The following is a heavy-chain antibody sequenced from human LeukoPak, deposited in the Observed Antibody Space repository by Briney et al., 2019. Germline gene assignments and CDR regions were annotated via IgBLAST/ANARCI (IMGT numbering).Heavy chain of an antibody. CDR2: VYYSGST. D-gene: IGHD2-2*01. Sequence: SETLSLTCTVSGGSISSYYWSWIRQPPGKGLEWIGYVYYSGSTNYNPSLMSRVTISVDTSENQFSLKLNSVTAADTAMYYCARQNVPAAVNWFDPWGQGTLVTVSS. CDR1: GGSISSYY. J-gene: IGHJ5*02. V-gene: IGHV4-59*01. CDR3: ARQNVPAAVNWFDP.